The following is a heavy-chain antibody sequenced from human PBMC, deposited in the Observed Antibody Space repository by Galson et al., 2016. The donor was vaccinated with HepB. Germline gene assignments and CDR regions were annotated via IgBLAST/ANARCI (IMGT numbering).Heavy chain of an antibody. V-gene: IGHV3-30-3*01. CDR1: GFTFSSYG. CDR3: ARDHDLGDFWSGYPKNSWFDY. CDR2: ISYDGSNK. J-gene: IGHJ4*02. Sequence: SLRLSCAASGFTFSSYGMNWVRQAPGKGLEWVAIISYDGSNKYYADYVKGRFTISRDNSKKTQYLQMNPLTAEDTAVYYCARDHDLGDFWSGYPKNSWFDYWGQGTLVTVSS. D-gene: IGHD3-3*01.